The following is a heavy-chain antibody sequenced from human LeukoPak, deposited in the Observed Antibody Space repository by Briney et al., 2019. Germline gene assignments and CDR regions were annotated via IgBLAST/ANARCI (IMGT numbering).Heavy chain of an antibody. CDR3: ARPGYSSGWYYFDY. Sequence: GGSLRLSCAASGFTVSSNYMSWVRQAPGKGLEWVSVISGSGGSTYYADSVKGRFTISRDNSKNTLYLQMNSLRAEDTAVYYCARPGYSSGWYYFDYWGQGTLVTVSS. D-gene: IGHD6-19*01. V-gene: IGHV3-23*01. J-gene: IGHJ4*02. CDR1: GFTVSSNY. CDR2: ISGSGGST.